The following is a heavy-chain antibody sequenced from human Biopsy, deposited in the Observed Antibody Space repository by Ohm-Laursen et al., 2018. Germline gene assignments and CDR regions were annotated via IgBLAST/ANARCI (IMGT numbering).Heavy chain of an antibody. CDR2: ISYDGYNK. V-gene: IGHV3-30*18. J-gene: IGHJ4*02. D-gene: IGHD2-21*01. Sequence: SLRLSCTASGFTFSSYGMHWVRQTPGKGLESVALISYDGYNKWYADSVKGRFTISRDNSKNTLYLQMNSLRVEDAAVYYCAKDGGPYCGGCELDYWGQGTLVTVSS. CDR3: AKDGGPYCGGCELDY. CDR1: GFTFSSYG.